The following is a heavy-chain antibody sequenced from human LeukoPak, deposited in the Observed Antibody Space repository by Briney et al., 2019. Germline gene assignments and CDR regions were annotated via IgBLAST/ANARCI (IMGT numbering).Heavy chain of an antibody. J-gene: IGHJ4*02. CDR2: ISAYNGNT. CDR3: ARDTARSTFSSVGDYFDY. D-gene: IGHD6-19*01. V-gene: IGHV1-18*01. Sequence: ASVKVSCRASGYTFTSFGISWVRQAPGQGLEWMGWISAYNGNTNYAQKLQGRITMTTDTSTSTAYMELRSLMSDDTAVYYCARDTARSTFSSVGDYFDYWGQGTLVTVSS. CDR1: GYTFTSFG.